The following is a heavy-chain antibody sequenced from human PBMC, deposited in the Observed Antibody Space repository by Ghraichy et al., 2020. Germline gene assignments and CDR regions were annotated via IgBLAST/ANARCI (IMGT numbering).Heavy chain of an antibody. J-gene: IGHJ4*02. V-gene: IGHV3-30*18. D-gene: IGHD3-22*01. CDR1: GFTFSSYG. CDR2: ISYDGSNK. Sequence: GGSLRLSCAASGFTFSSYGMHWVRQAPGKGLEWVAVISYDGSNKYYADSVKGRFTISRDNSKNTLYLQMNSLRAEDTAVYYCAKDLSYYDSSGYYFYYFDYWGQGTLVTVSS. CDR3: AKDLSYYDSSGYYFYYFDY.